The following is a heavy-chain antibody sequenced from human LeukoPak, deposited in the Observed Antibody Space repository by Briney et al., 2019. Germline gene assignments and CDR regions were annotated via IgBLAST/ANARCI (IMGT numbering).Heavy chain of an antibody. V-gene: IGHV3-21*01. D-gene: IGHD3-9*01. CDR1: GFTFSSYS. J-gene: IGHJ4*02. CDR3: ARAGLRYFDWLEYYFDY. CDR2: ISSSSSYI. Sequence: GGSLRLSCAASGFTFSSYSMNWVRQAPGKGLEWVSSISSSSSYIYYADSVKGRFTISRDNAKNSLYLQMNSLRAEDTAVYYCARAGLRYFDWLEYYFDYWGQGTLVTVSS.